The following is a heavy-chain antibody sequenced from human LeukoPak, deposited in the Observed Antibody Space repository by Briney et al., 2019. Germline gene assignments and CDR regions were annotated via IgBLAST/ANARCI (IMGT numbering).Heavy chain of an antibody. J-gene: IGHJ4*02. CDR2: IRYDGSTK. CDR3: AKGRGGATDPFDY. Sequence: PGGSLRLSCAASGFTFSNYGMHWVRQAPGKGLEWVAFIRYDGSTKYYADSVKGRFTISRDNSKNTLYLQMDSLRAEDTAVYYCAKGRGGATDPFDYWGQGTLVTVSS. V-gene: IGHV3-30*02. D-gene: IGHD1-26*01. CDR1: GFTFSNYG.